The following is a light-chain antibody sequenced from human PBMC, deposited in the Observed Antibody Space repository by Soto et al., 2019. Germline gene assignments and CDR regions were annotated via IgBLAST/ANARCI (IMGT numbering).Light chain of an antibody. V-gene: IGKV3-20*01. J-gene: IGKJ1*01. CDR3: QQYAMAPRT. CDR1: ESLGSGY. Sequence: DIVLTQSPGTLSLSPGERATLSCKTSESLGSGYLAWYQQKFGQAPRLLIHAASRRAAGIPDRFSGSGSGTDFTLTISRLEPEDVAVYYCQQYAMAPRTFGQGTKVEIK. CDR2: AAS.